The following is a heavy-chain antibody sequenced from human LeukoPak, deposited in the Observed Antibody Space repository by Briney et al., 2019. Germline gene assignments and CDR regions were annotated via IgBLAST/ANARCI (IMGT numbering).Heavy chain of an antibody. V-gene: IGHV3-7*01. D-gene: IGHD1/OR15-1a*01. CDR2: IKQDGSEK. Sequence: GGSLRLSCAASGFTFSSYWMSWVRQAPGKGLEWVANIKQDGSEKYYVGSVKGRFTISRDNVKNTLFLQMNSLGAEDTALYYCARGWNTTPRSGFDIWGLGTMVTVSS. J-gene: IGHJ3*02. CDR3: ARGWNTTPRSGFDI. CDR1: GFTFSSYW.